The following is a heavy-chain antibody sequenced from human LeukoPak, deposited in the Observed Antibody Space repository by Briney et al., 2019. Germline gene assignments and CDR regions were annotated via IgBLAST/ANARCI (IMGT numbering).Heavy chain of an antibody. CDR3: ARDNNSATDY. J-gene: IGHJ4*02. Sequence: ASVKVSCKASGYSFAAYYLHWVRQAPGQGLEWMGWINPQSGGTSSAQKFQGRVTMARDTSITTGYMELNGLTPDDTAVYYRARDNNSATDYWGQGTLVTVSS. CDR1: GYSFAAYY. V-gene: IGHV1-2*02. CDR2: INPQSGGT. D-gene: IGHD1/OR15-1a*01.